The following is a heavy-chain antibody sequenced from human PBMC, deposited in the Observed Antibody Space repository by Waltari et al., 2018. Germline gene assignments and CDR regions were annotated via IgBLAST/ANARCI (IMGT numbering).Heavy chain of an antibody. J-gene: IGHJ5*02. CDR1: VGSISGFY. D-gene: IGHD2-21*02. Sequence: QVQLQESGPSLLKPSETLSLICTVSVGSISGFYWSWVRQPPGKGLDWIGYIYYTGSTNFNPSLKGRVTMSVDTSKSQFSLKLSSVTAADTACYYCARGGGGDWEWFDPWGQGTLVTVSS. CDR3: ARGGGGDWEWFDP. V-gene: IGHV4-59*01. CDR2: IYYTGST.